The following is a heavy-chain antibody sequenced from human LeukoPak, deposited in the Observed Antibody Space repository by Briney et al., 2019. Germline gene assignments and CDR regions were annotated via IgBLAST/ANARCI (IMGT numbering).Heavy chain of an antibody. V-gene: IGHV1-2*02. CDR2: INPNSGGT. CDR1: GYTFTGYY. Sequence: GASVKVSCKASGYTFTGYYMHWVRQAPGQGLEWMGWINPNSGGTNYAQKFQGRVTMTRDTSISTAYMELSRLRSDDTAVYYCARPLLWWPQVGYFDYWGQGPLVTVSS. J-gene: IGHJ4*02. D-gene: IGHD4/OR15-4a*01. CDR3: ARPLLWWPQVGYFDY.